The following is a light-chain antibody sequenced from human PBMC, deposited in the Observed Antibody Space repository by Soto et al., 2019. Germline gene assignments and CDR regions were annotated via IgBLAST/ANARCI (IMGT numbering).Light chain of an antibody. CDR2: WAS. CDR3: QQYGSTPPT. Sequence: DIVVTPSPDSLAVSPGERATTHCKSSQSVLYSYITKNYLAWYQQRPGQLPKLLIYWASTRDSGVPDRFSGSGSGTDFTLTITSLQAEDVAVYYCQQYGSTPPTFGQGTNLEIK. V-gene: IGKV4-1*01. CDR1: QSVLYSYITKNY. J-gene: IGKJ2*01.